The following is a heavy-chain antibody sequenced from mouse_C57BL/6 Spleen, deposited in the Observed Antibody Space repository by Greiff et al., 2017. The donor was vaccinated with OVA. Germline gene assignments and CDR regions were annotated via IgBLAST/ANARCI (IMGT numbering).Heavy chain of an antibody. J-gene: IGHJ2*01. V-gene: IGHV1-62-3*01. CDR1: GYTFTSYW. Sequence: QVQLQQPGAELVKPGASVKMSCKASGYTFTSYWMHWVKQRPGRGLEWIGRIDPNSGGTKYNEKFKSKATLTADKSSSTAYMQLSSLTSEDSAVYFCARWYYGSSYVGYFDYWGQGTTLTVSS. CDR3: ARWYYGSSYVGYFDY. CDR2: IDPNSGGT. D-gene: IGHD1-1*01.